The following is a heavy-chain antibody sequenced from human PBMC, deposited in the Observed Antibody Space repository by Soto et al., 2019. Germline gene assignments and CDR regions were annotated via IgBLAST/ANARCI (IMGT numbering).Heavy chain of an antibody. Sequence: PSETLSLTCTVSGASISSADHYWSWVRQPPGKGLEWIGYIYYSGSTYYSPSLKSRVSISVDTSKNHFSLRVNSVTAADPAVYYCARALYSSTWYGDFDSWGQGTLVTVSS. CDR2: IYYSGST. D-gene: IGHD6-13*01. CDR1: GASISSADHY. J-gene: IGHJ4*02. CDR3: ARALYSSTWYGDFDS. V-gene: IGHV4-30-4*01.